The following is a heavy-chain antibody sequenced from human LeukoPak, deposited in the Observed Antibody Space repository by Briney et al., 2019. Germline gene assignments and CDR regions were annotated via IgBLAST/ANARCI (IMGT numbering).Heavy chain of an antibody. Sequence: SVKVSCKASGGTFSSYAISWVRQAPGQGLEWMGRIIPIFGAANYAQKFQGRVTITTDESTSTAHMELSSLRSEDTAVYYCAREPRTTMISYMDVWGKGTTVTVSS. V-gene: IGHV1-69*05. CDR3: AREPRTTMISYMDV. D-gene: IGHD3-22*01. CDR1: GGTFSSYA. CDR2: IIPIFGAA. J-gene: IGHJ6*03.